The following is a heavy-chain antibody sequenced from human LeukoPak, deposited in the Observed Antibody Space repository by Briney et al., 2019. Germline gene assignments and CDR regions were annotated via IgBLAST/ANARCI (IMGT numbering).Heavy chain of an antibody. Sequence: SVKVSCKASGGTFSSYAISWVRQAPGQGLEWMGGIIPIFGTANHAQKFQGRVTITTDESTSTAYMELSSLRSEDTAVYYCARGPAAGTSSYMDVWGKGTTVTVSS. V-gene: IGHV1-69*05. D-gene: IGHD6-13*01. CDR2: IIPIFGTA. CDR1: GGTFSSYA. CDR3: ARGPAAGTSSYMDV. J-gene: IGHJ6*03.